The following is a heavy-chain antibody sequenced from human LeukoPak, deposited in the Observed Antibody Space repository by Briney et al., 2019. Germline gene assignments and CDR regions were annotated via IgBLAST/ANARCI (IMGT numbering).Heavy chain of an antibody. J-gene: IGHJ6*02. CDR1: GGSISSYY. V-gene: IGHV4-59*01. CDR2: IYYSGST. D-gene: IGHD6-19*01. CDR3: ARAIVVAGKNYYYYGMDV. Sequence: PSGTLSLTCIVSGGSISSYYWSWIRQPPGKGLEWIGYIYYSGSTNYNPSLKSRVTISVDTSKNQFSLKLSSVTAADTAVYYCARAIVVAGKNYYYYGMDVWGQGTTVTVSS.